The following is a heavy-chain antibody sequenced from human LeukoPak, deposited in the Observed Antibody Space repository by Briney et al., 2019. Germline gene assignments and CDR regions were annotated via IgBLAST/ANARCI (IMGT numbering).Heavy chain of an antibody. V-gene: IGHV1-24*01. CDR3: AKVPAADNNWFDL. CDR1: LS. Sequence: LSKHWVRQTPGRGLEWMGNFDPEDGETIYAQKFQGRVTMTEDTSSDTTYMELSSLRSEDTAVYYCAKVPAADNNWFDLWGQGTLVTVSS. J-gene: IGHJ5*02. D-gene: IGHD2-2*01. CDR2: FDPEDGET.